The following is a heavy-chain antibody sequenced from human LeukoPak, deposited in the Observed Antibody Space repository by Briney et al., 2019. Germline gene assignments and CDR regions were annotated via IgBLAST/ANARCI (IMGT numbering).Heavy chain of an antibody. J-gene: IGHJ4*02. D-gene: IGHD6-19*01. CDR2: TSSSGSTI. Sequence: GGSLRLSCAASGFTFSDYYMSWIRQAPGKGLEWVSYTSSSGSTIYYADSVKGRFTISRDNAKNSLYLQMNSLRAEDTAVYYCAGTVAAVEGYFDYWGQGTLVTVSS. CDR1: GFTFSDYY. CDR3: AGTVAAVEGYFDY. V-gene: IGHV3-11*01.